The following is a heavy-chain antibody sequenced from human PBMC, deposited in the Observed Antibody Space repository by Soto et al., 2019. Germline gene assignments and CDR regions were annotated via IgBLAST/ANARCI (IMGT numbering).Heavy chain of an antibody. CDR2: ISGSGGIT. CDR1: GFTCSSYA. D-gene: IGHD3-16*01. V-gene: IGHV3-23*01. CDR3: AKGITDTGGYYYYSMDV. Sequence: GSLRFSGAASGFTCSSYALGWVRQGPGKGLDWVSVISGSGGITYSADSVKGRFTISRDNSKNILYLQMNSLRAEDTAVYYCAKGITDTGGYYYYSMDVWGQGTAVTVSS. J-gene: IGHJ6*02.